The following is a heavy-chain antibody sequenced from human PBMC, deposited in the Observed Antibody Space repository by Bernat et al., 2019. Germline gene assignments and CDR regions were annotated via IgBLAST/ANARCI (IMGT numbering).Heavy chain of an antibody. J-gene: IGHJ6*02. V-gene: IGHV3-30*18. Sequence: QVQLVESGGGVVQPGRSLRLSCAASGFTFSSYGMHWVRQAPGKGLEWVAVISYDGSNKYYADSVKGRFTISRDNSKNTLYLQMNSLRAEDTAVYYCAKVPLWFGESNYYYYYGMDVWGQGTTVTVSS. CDR3: AKVPLWFGESNYYYYYGMDV. D-gene: IGHD3-10*01. CDR1: GFTFSSYG. CDR2: ISYDGSNK.